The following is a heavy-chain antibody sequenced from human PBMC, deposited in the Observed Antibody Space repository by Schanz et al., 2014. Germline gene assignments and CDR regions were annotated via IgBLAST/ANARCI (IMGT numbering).Heavy chain of an antibody. CDR1: GGTFSSYT. J-gene: IGHJ4*02. D-gene: IGHD6-13*01. Sequence: QVHLVQSGAEVKKPGSSVKVSCTASGGTFSSYTISWIRQAPGQGLEWMGRIIPILGIANYAQKFQGRVTITADKSTFTAYMDVSSLRSEDTAVYYCASAGAGYSSSWDFDYWGQGTLVTVSS. CDR2: IIPILGIA. V-gene: IGHV1-69*02. CDR3: ASAGAGYSSSWDFDY.